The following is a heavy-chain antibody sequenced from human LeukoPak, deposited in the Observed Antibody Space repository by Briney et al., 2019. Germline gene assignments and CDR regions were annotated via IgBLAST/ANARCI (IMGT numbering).Heavy chain of an antibody. CDR1: GYTFTGYY. CDR3: ARDNGGTAMAYYYYYYMDV. J-gene: IGHJ6*03. Sequence: ASVKVSCKASGYTFTGYYMHWVRQAPGQGLEWMGWINPNSGGTNYAQKFQGRVTMTRDTSISTAYMGLSRLRSEDTAVYYCARDNGGTAMAYYYYYYMDVWGKGTTVTISS. D-gene: IGHD5-18*01. CDR2: INPNSGGT. V-gene: IGHV1-2*02.